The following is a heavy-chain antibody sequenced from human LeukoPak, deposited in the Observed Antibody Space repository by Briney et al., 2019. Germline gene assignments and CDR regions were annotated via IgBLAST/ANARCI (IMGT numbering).Heavy chain of an antibody. CDR3: ARRYCGGGSCYSVDY. Sequence: ASVRVFCKASGYTFSNYGITWVRQAPGQGLEWMGWISVHNGDTIYAQKFQSRVTISTDTSMTTAYMELRSLRSDDTALYYCARRYCGGGSCYSVDYWGQGTLVTVSS. V-gene: IGHV1-18*01. CDR1: GYTFSNYG. J-gene: IGHJ4*02. D-gene: IGHD2-15*01. CDR2: ISVHNGDT.